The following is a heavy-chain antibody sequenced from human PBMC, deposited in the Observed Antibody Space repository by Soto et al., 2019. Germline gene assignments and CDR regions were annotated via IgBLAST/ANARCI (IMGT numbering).Heavy chain of an antibody. CDR1: GDSIRRSSY. J-gene: IGHJ6*02. CDR3: RRSSRYSTDV. Sequence: QLQLQESGPGLVKPSETLSLTCTVSGDSIRRSSYWGWIRQPPGKGLEWIGSIYSTGNTYYNPSLNSQVNISVDTAKNQFSRNVISVTAADTAVYYCRRSSRYSTDVWGQGTTVTVSS. V-gene: IGHV4-39*01. CDR2: IYSTGNT. D-gene: IGHD6-13*01.